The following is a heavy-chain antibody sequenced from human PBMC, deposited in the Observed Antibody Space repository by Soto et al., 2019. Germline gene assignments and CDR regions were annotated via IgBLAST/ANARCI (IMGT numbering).Heavy chain of an antibody. CDR1: GASISDYY. V-gene: IGHV4-59*01. D-gene: IGHD3-22*01. CDR3: AREAHDTSGYYYYDY. CDR2: IYYSGST. Sequence: QVQLQESGPGLVKPSETLSLTCSVSGASISDYYCGWIRQPPGKGLEWIGYIYYSGSTNYNPSLKSRITISVDMSKNQFSRKLTSVTAADTAVYYCAREAHDTSGYYYYDYWGQGTLVSVSS. J-gene: IGHJ4*02.